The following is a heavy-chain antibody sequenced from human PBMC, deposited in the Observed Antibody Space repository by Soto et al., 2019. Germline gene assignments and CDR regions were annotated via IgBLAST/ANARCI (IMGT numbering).Heavy chain of an antibody. Sequence: SQDLPVSRGGSGGLTRPSEWLICRRHPPGKGLEWIGEIYHSGSTNYNPSLKSRVTISVDKSKNQFSLKLSSVTAADTAVYYCARVPAYDYVWGNYGMDVWGQGTTVT. CDR1: GGLTRPSEW. CDR2: IYHSGST. CDR3: ARVPAYDYVWGNYGMDV. V-gene: IGHV4-4*02. D-gene: IGHD3-16*01. J-gene: IGHJ6*02.